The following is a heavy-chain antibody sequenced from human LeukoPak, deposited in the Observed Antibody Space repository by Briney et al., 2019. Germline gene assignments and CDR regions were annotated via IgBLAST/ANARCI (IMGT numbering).Heavy chain of an antibody. D-gene: IGHD3-16*02. J-gene: IGHJ3*02. CDR3: ARGVYDYVWGSYRYSPAFDI. CDR1: GVSISSSNSY. V-gene: IGHV4-39*07. Sequence: SETLSLTCTVSGVSISSSNSYWGWIRQPPGKGLEWIGEINHSGSTNYNPSLKSRVTISVDTSKNQFSLKLSSVTAADTAVYYCARGVYDYVWGSYRYSPAFDIWGQGTMVTVSS. CDR2: INHSGST.